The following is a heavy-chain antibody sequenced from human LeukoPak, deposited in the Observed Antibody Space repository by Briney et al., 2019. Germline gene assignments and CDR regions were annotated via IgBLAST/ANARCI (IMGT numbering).Heavy chain of an antibody. CDR2: ISWNSGSI. CDR3: ARDPRFGY. Sequence: GGSLRLSCAASGFTFDDYAMHWVRQAPGKGLEWVSGISWNSGSIGYADSVKGRFTISRDNSKNTLYLQMNSLRAEDTAVYYCARDPRFGYWGQGTLVTVSS. CDR1: GFTFDDYA. J-gene: IGHJ4*02. V-gene: IGHV3-9*01.